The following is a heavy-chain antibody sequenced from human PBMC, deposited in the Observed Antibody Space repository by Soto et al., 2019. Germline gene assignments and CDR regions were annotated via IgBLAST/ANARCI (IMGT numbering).Heavy chain of an antibody. V-gene: IGHV5-10-1*01. CDR1: GYSFTSYW. D-gene: IGHD1-1*01. Sequence: PGESLKISCKGSGYSFTSYWISWVRQMPGKGLEWMGRIDPSDSYTNYSPSFQGHVTISADKSISTAYLQWSSLKASDTAMYYCARLLLEPANYYGMDVWGQGTTVTVSS. CDR2: IDPSDSYT. J-gene: IGHJ6*02. CDR3: ARLLLEPANYYGMDV.